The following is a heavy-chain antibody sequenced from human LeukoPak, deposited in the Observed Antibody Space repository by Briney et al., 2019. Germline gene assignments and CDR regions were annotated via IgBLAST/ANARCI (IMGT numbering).Heavy chain of an antibody. Sequence: ASVKVSCKASGYTFTSYGISWVRQAPGQGLEWMGWISAYNGNTNYAQKLQGRVTMTTDASTSTAYMELRSLRSDDTAVYYCATGSFDSSGWYSDYWGQGTLVTVSS. D-gene: IGHD6-19*01. J-gene: IGHJ4*02. CDR1: GYTFTSYG. V-gene: IGHV1-18*01. CDR2: ISAYNGNT. CDR3: ATGSFDSSGWYSDY.